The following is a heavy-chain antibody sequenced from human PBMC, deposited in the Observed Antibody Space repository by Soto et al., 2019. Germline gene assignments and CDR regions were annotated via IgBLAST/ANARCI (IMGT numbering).Heavy chain of an antibody. CDR3: ATFRGPTYYFDY. Sequence: SETLSLTCTVSGGSISSGDYYWSWIRQHPGKGLEWIGYIYSSGSTYYNPSLKSRLTISVDTSKDQFSLKLTSVTAADTAVYYCATFRGPTYYFDYWGQGTLVTVSS. CDR2: IYSSGST. J-gene: IGHJ4*02. D-gene: IGHD2-21*01. V-gene: IGHV4-31*03. CDR1: GGSISSGDYY.